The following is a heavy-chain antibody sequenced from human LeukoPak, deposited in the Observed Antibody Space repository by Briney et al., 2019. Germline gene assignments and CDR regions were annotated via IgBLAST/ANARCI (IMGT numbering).Heavy chain of an antibody. CDR3: ARDEGGNYSGMDV. CDR1: GYTFTYYG. Sequence: ASVKVSCKASGYTFTYYGISWVRQAPGQGLEWMVWISADNGKTNYAQKFQGRVTVTRDTSTSTAYMELGSLRSDDTAVYYCARDEGGNYSGMDVWGQGTTVTVSS. CDR2: ISADNGKT. J-gene: IGHJ6*02. V-gene: IGHV1-18*01.